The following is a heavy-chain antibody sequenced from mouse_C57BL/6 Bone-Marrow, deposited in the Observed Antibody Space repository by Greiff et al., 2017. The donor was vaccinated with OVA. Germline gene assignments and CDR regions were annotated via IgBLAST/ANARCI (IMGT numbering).Heavy chain of an antibody. CDR1: GFSLPSYA. CDR2: IWTGGGT. D-gene: IGHD2-1*01. V-gene: IGHV2-9-1*01. CDR3: ARAYGNYVDWYFDV. Sequence: VQLVESGPGLVAPSQSLSITCTVSGFSLPSYAISWVRQPPGKGLEWLGVIWTGGGTNYNSALKSRLSISKDNSKSQVFLKMNSLQTDDTARYYCARAYGNYVDWYFDVWGTGTTVTVSS. J-gene: IGHJ1*03.